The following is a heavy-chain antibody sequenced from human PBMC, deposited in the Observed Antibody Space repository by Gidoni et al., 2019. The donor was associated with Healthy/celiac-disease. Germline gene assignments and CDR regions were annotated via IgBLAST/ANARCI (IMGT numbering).Heavy chain of an antibody. V-gene: IGHV3-30-3*01. CDR3: ARESRIAVAGYFDY. D-gene: IGHD6-19*01. Sequence: QVQLVESGGGVVQPGRSLRLSCAAPGFTFSSYAMHWVRQAPGKGLEWVAVISYDGSNKYYADSVKGRFTISRDNSKNTLYLQMNSLRAEDTAVYYCARESRIAVAGYFDYWGQGTLVTVSS. CDR1: GFTFSSYA. CDR2: ISYDGSNK. J-gene: IGHJ4*02.